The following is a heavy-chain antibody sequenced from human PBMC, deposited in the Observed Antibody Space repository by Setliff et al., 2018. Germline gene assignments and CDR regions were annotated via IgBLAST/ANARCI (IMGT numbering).Heavy chain of an antibody. J-gene: IGHJ5*02. V-gene: IGHV4-38-2*01. CDR1: GYSVRSGYY. CDR3: VRGIGTP. Sequence: LSLTCAVSGYSVRSGYYWGWVRQPPGKGLEWIGSIFHSGKTYYNPSLQSRVTISIETSKNQFSLKLNSVNDADTAVYYCVRGIGTPWGQGTLVTVSS. CDR2: IFHSGKT.